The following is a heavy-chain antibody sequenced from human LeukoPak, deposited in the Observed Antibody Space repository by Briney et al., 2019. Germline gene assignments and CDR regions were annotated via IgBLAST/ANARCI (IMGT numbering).Heavy chain of an antibody. CDR2: INPNSGGT. CDR1: GYTFTGYY. V-gene: IGHV1-2*02. J-gene: IGHJ4*02. CDR3: ARPRGYYGSGCYYDD. D-gene: IGHD3-10*01. Sequence: GASVKVSCKASGYTFTGYYMHWVRQAPGQGLEWMGWINPNSGGTNYAQKFQGRVTMTRDTSISTAYMELSRLRSDDTAVYYCARPRGYYGSGCYYDDWGQGTLVTVSS.